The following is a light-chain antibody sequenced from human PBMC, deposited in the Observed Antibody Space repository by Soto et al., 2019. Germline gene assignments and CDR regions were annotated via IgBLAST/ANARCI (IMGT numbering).Light chain of an antibody. J-gene: IGLJ2*01. CDR1: SSNIGAGYD. CDR2: GNS. CDR3: QSYDSSLSPVV. Sequence: QSVLTQPTSVSGAPGQRVTISCTGSSSNIGAGYDVHWYQQLPGTAPKLLIYGNSNRPSGVPDRFSGSKSGTSASLAITGLQAEDEADYYCQSYDSSLSPVVFGGGTKLTVL. V-gene: IGLV1-40*01.